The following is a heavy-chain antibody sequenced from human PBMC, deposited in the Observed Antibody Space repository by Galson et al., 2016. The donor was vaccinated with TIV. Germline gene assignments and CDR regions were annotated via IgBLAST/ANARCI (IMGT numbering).Heavy chain of an antibody. D-gene: IGHD3-22*01. CDR3: AKVTGYYYDTRGNWTTRNWFDP. CDR1: GGTLNNYA. CDR2: ILPIFGIT. Sequence: SVKVSCKASGGTLNNYAISWMRQAPGQGLEWMGGILPIFGITEYGQKFQGRVTITTDQSTNTAYMELSRMRSEDTAVYYCAKVTGYYYDTRGNWTTRNWFDPWGQGTLVTVSS. J-gene: IGHJ5*02. V-gene: IGHV1-69*05.